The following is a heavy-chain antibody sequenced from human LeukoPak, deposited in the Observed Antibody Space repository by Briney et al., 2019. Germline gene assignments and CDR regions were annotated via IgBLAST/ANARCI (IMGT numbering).Heavy chain of an antibody. Sequence: PSETLSLTCTISGGSIGSYNWSWIRQPPGRGLEWIGYIYYSGSTNYNPSLKSRVTISVDTSKNQFSLKLSSVTAAGTAVYYCARVGSGFDYWGQGTLVTVSS. CDR3: ARVGSGFDY. D-gene: IGHD3-10*01. CDR1: GGSIGSYN. J-gene: IGHJ4*02. CDR2: IYYSGST. V-gene: IGHV4-59*01.